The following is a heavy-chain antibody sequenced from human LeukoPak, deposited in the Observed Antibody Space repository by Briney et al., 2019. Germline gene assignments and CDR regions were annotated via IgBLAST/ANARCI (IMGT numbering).Heavy chain of an antibody. CDR3: ARHHQGYTAMVS. Sequence: SETLSLTCTVSGGSISSGGYYWSWIRQHPGKGLEWIGYIYYSGSTYYNPSLKSRVTISVDTSKNQFSLKLSSVTAADTAVYYCARHHQGYTAMVSWGQGTLVTVSS. J-gene: IGHJ4*02. D-gene: IGHD5-18*01. V-gene: IGHV4-31*03. CDR1: GGSISSGGYY. CDR2: IYYSGST.